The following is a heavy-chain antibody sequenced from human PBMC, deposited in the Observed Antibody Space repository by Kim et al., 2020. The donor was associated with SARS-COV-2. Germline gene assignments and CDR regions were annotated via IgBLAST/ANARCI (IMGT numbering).Heavy chain of an antibody. J-gene: IGHJ5*02. Sequence: KSRVTISVDTSKNQFSLKLSSVTAADTAVYYCARDVERYFDWLLGPQFDPWGQGTLVTVSS. CDR3: ARDVERYFDWLLGPQFDP. V-gene: IGHV4-31*02. D-gene: IGHD3-9*01.